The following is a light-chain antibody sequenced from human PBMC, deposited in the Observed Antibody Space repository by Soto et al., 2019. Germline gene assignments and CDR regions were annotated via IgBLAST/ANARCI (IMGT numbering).Light chain of an antibody. Sequence: EIVLTQSPGTLSLSPGERATLSCRASQTVSSNYLAWYQQKPGQAPRLLIYAASSRASGIPDRFSGSGSGTEFTLTFSSLQSEDFAVYYCQQYNNWPRTFGQGTKVDIK. CDR2: AAS. V-gene: IGKV3-20*01. CDR3: QQYNNWPRT. CDR1: QTVSSNY. J-gene: IGKJ1*01.